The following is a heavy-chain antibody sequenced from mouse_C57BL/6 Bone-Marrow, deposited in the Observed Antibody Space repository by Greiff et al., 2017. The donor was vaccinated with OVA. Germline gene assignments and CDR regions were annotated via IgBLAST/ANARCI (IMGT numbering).Heavy chain of an antibody. V-gene: IGHV1-15*01. J-gene: IGHJ4*01. D-gene: IGHD2-5*01. CDR2: IDPATGGT. CDR1: GYTFTDSE. Sequence: QVQLQQSGAELVRPGASVTLSCTASGYTFTDSEMHWVKQTPVHGLEWIGAIDPATGGTAYNQKFKGKAILTADKSSSTAYMELCSLTSEDSAVYSCTRGYSNYYAMDYWGQGTSVTVSS. CDR3: TRGYSNYYAMDY.